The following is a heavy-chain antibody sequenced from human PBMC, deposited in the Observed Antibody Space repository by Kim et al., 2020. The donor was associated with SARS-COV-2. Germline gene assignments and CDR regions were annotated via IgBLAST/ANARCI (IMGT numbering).Heavy chain of an antibody. Sequence: SETLSLTCTVSGGSISSSSYYWGWIRQPPGKGLEWIGSIYYSGSTYYNPSLKSRVTISVDTSKNQFSLKLSSVTAADTAVYYCARGTYIVATTHDAFDIWGQGTMVTVSS. J-gene: IGHJ3*02. CDR1: GGSISSSSYY. CDR2: IYYSGST. V-gene: IGHV4-39*07. D-gene: IGHD5-12*01. CDR3: ARGTYIVATTHDAFDI.